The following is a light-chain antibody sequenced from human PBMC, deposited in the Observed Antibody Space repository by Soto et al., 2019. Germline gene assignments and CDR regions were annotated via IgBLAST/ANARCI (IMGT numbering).Light chain of an antibody. CDR2: GAS. CDR1: QSVSSNY. J-gene: IGKJ2*01. Sequence: EIVLTQSPGTLSLSPGERATLSCRASQSVSSNYLAWYQQKPGQAHRLRIYGASSRATGIPDRFSGSGSGTDFTLTISRLEPEDFAVYYCQHYGRSAYTFGQGTTLEIK. V-gene: IGKV3-20*01. CDR3: QHYGRSAYT.